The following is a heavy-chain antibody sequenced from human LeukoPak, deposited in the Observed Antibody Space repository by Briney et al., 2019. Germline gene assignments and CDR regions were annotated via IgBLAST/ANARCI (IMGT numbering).Heavy chain of an antibody. D-gene: IGHD3-10*01. CDR1: GFTFSNYA. CDR2: ISYDGSNK. V-gene: IGHV3-30-3*01. CDR3: ARGGDRHWFDP. J-gene: IGHJ5*02. Sequence: GGSLRLSCAASGFTFSNYAMHWVRQAPGKGLEWVAVISYDGSNKYYADSVKGRFTISRDNSKNTLYLQMNSLRAEDTAVYYCARGGDRHWFDPWGQGTLVTVSS.